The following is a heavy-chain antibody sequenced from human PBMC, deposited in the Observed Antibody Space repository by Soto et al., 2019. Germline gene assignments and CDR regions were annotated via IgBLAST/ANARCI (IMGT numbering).Heavy chain of an antibody. CDR3: TTDVLVIPVFGVVSL. J-gene: IGHJ4*02. CDR1: GFTFSNAW. D-gene: IGHD3-3*01. Sequence: GGSLRLSCAASGFTFSNAWMTWVRQAPGKGLEWVGRIKSKTDGGTTDYVAPVKGRFTISRDDSKNTLYLQMNSLKTEDTAVYYCTTDVLVIPVFGVVSLWGQGTLVTVSS. V-gene: IGHV3-15*01. CDR2: IKSKTDGGTT.